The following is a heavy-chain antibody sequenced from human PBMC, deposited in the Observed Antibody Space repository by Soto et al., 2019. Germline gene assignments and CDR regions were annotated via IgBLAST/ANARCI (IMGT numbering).Heavy chain of an antibody. Sequence: EVQLVESGGVLVQPGESLRLSCAASGFTFSTFGMNWVRQAPGKGLEWISYISVTSTTIHYADSVKGRFAISRDNAKNSLYLEMDSLRVEDTAVYYCARAGAMTGVFDYWGPGTLVTVSS. V-gene: IGHV3-48*01. J-gene: IGHJ4*02. CDR2: ISVTSTTI. CDR3: ARAGAMTGVFDY. D-gene: IGHD3-9*01. CDR1: GFTFSTFG.